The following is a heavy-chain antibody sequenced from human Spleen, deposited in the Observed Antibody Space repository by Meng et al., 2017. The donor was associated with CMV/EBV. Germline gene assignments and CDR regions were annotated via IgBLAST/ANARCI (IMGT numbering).Heavy chain of an antibody. CDR3: ARGPLGAVGN. Sequence: GGSLRLSCASSGLTFSNYWMHWVRQGPGKGLEWVSSISSSSSYIYYADSVKGRFTISRDNAKNSLYLQMNSLRAEDTAVYYCARGPLGAVGNWGQGTLVTVSS. CDR2: ISSSSSYI. J-gene: IGHJ4*02. D-gene: IGHD1-26*01. CDR1: GLTFSNYW. V-gene: IGHV3-21*01.